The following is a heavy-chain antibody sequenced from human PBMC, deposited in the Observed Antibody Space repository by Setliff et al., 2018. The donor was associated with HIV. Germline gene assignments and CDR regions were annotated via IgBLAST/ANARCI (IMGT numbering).Heavy chain of an antibody. CDR1: GLSMSTTSYY. V-gene: IGHV4-39*07. J-gene: IGHJ4*02. Sequence: SETLSLTCAVSGLSMSTTSYYWGWIRQPPGKGLEWIGSIYYSGSTYYNPSLKSRVTISLDTSKNKFSLKLTSVTAADTAVYYCASATVGGASPFDSWGPGTLVTVSS. CDR3: ASATVGGASPFDS. D-gene: IGHD4-4*01. CDR2: IYYSGST.